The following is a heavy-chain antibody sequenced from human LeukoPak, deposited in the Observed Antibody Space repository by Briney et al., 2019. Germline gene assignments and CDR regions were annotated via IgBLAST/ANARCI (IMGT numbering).Heavy chain of an antibody. J-gene: IGHJ4*02. Sequence: QPGGSLRLSCAASGFTFSSYAMSWVRQAPGKGLEWVSAFSGSGDSTYYADSVKGRFTISRDNSKNTLYLQMNNLRAEDTAVYYCATSGLSRFGFWGQGTLVTVSS. CDR2: FSGSGDST. CDR1: GFTFSSYA. D-gene: IGHD2/OR15-2a*01. CDR3: ATSGLSRFGF. V-gene: IGHV3-23*01.